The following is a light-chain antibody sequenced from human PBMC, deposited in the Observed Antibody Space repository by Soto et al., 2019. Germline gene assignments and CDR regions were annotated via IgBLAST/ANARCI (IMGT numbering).Light chain of an antibody. CDR3: QQYNNWPLT. CDR2: DAS. J-gene: IGKJ4*01. V-gene: IGKV3-15*01. Sequence: EIVMTQSPATLSVSPGERATLSCRASQSVSSTLAWYQQKPGQAPRLLIYDASTRAPGIPARFSGSGSGTEFTLTVNSLQSEDFAVYYCQQYNNWPLTFGGGTKVEI. CDR1: QSVSST.